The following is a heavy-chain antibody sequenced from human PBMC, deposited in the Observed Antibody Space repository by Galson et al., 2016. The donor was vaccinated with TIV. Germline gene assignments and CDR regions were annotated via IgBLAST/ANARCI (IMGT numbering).Heavy chain of an antibody. CDR1: GGSISGYR. J-gene: IGHJ2*01. CDR2: IYTSGST. CDR3: ARDSAGYSGWFLDL. Sequence: SETLSLTCTVSGGSISGYRWSWIRQPAGKGLEWIGRIYTSGSTNYSPSLKSRVTMSIDASKSQFSLRLSSVTAADTAVYYCARDSAGYSGWFLDLWGRGTLVTVSS. V-gene: IGHV4-4*07. D-gene: IGHD6-13*01.